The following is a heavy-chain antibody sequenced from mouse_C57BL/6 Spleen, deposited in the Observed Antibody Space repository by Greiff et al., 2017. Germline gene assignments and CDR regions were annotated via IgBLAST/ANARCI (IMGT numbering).Heavy chain of an antibody. CDR1: GFTFSDYY. V-gene: IGHV5-16*01. CDR3: ARDRGTVADYYARDY. Sequence: EVKLMESEGGLVQPGSSMKLSCTASGFTFSDYYMAWVRQVPETGLEWVANINYDGSSTYYLDSLKSRFIISRDNAKNILYLQMSSLKSEDTATXYCARDRGTVADYYARDYWGQGTSVTVSS. CDR2: INYDGSST. D-gene: IGHD1-1*01. J-gene: IGHJ4*01.